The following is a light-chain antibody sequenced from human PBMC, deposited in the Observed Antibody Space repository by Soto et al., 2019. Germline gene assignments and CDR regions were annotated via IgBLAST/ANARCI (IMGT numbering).Light chain of an antibody. CDR2: GAS. CDR3: QQYGGSPRT. J-gene: IGKJ1*01. V-gene: IGKV3-20*01. Sequence: DIVLTQSPGTLSLSPGERATLSCRASQSVSSSYLTWYQQKPGQAPRLLMYGASSRATGIPDRFSGSGSGTDFTLTISRLEPEDFAVYYCQQYGGSPRTFGQGTKVESK. CDR1: QSVSSSY.